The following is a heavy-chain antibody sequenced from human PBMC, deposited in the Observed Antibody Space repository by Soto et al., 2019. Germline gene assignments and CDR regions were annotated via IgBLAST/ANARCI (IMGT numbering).Heavy chain of an antibody. V-gene: IGHV4-31*03. CDR1: GGSISSGGDY. D-gene: IGHD3-10*01. CDR3: ARDSQPITDAFDI. Sequence: PSETLSPTCTVAGGSISSGGDYWSWIRQHPGKGLEGIGYIYYSGSTYYNPSLKSRVTISVDTSKNQFSLKLSSVTAADTAVYYCARDSQPITDAFDIWGQGTMVTVSS. J-gene: IGHJ3*02. CDR2: IYYSGST.